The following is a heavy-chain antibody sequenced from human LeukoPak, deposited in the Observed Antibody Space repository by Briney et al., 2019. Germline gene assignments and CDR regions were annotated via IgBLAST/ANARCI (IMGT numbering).Heavy chain of an antibody. CDR3: AKDNSYGNSDY. Sequence: GGSLRLSCAASGFTFSTYAMSWVRQAPGKGLEWVSAISGSTGSTYYADSVKGRFTISRDNSMNTLYLQMNTLRAEDTAVYYCAKDNSYGNSDYWGQGTLVTVSS. V-gene: IGHV3-23*01. CDR2: ISGSTGST. J-gene: IGHJ4*02. CDR1: GFTFSTYA. D-gene: IGHD5-18*01.